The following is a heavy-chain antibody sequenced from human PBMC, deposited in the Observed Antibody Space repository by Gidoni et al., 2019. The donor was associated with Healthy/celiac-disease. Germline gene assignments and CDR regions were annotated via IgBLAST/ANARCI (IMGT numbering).Heavy chain of an antibody. CDR2: ISYDGSNK. CDR3: ARFGDRGLDY. D-gene: IGHD3-3*01. CDR1: GFTFSSYA. J-gene: IGHJ4*02. Sequence: QVQLVESGGGVVQPGRSLRLPCSASGFTFSSYAMHWVRQAPGKGLEWVAVISYDGSNKYYADSVKGRFTISRDNSKNTLYLQMNSLRAEDTAVYYCARFGDRGLDYWGQGTLVTVSS. V-gene: IGHV3-30-3*01.